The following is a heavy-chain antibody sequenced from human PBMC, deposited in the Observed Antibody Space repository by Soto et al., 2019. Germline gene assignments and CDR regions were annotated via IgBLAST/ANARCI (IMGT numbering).Heavy chain of an antibody. V-gene: IGHV4-31*03. D-gene: IGHD4-17*01. CDR3: ARDGTVRLRDKYYYYYYMAV. CDR1: GGSISSGGYY. CDR2: IYYSGST. J-gene: IGHJ6*03. Sequence: PSETLSLTCTVSGGSISSGGYYWSWIRQHPGKGLEWIGYIYYSGSTYYNPSLKSRVTISVDTSKNQFSLKLSSVTAADTAVYYCARDGTVRLRDKYYYYYYMAVWGKGTTVTVSS.